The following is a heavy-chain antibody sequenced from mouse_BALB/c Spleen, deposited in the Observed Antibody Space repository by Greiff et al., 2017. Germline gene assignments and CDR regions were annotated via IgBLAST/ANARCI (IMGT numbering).Heavy chain of an antibody. CDR1: GFTFSDYY. V-gene: IGHV5-4*02. CDR2: ISDGGSYT. Sequence: DVMLVESGGGLVKPGGSLKLSCAASGFTFSDYYMYWVRQTPEKRLEWVATISDGGSYTYYPDSVKGRFTISRDNPKNTLFLQMTSLRSEDTAMYYCARRAMTTMGGAMDYWGQGTSVTVSS. CDR3: ARRAMTTMGGAMDY. J-gene: IGHJ4*01. D-gene: IGHD2-4*01.